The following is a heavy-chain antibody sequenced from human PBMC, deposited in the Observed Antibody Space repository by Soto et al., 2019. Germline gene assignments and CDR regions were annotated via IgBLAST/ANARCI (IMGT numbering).Heavy chain of an antibody. V-gene: IGHV3-73*02. Sequence: EVQLVESGGGLVQPGGSLELSCAASGFTFSASAMHWVRQASGKGLEWVGRIRSNGRTAYAASMQGRFTISRDDSKKTAYLQLNSLETDDTAVYYCARLDCSGGSCYPYYFEHWGQGALVTVSA. CDR1: GFTFSASA. J-gene: IGHJ4*02. D-gene: IGHD2-15*01. CDR3: ARLDCSGGSCYPYYFEH. CDR2: IRSNGRT.